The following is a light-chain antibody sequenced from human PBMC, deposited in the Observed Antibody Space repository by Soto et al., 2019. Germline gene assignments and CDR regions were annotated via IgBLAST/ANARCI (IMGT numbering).Light chain of an antibody. CDR3: QQRSNWPPRVT. CDR2: DAS. CDR1: QSVSSY. V-gene: IGKV3-11*01. Sequence: EIVLTQSPGTLSLSPGERATLSCRASQSVSSYLAWYQQKPGRAPRLLIYDASNRATGIPARFSGSGSGTDFTLTISSLEPEDFAVYYCQQRSNWPPRVTFGQGTRLEIK. J-gene: IGKJ5*01.